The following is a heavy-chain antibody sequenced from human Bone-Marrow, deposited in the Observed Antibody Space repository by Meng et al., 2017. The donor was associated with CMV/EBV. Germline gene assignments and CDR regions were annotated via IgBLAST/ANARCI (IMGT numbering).Heavy chain of an antibody. CDR1: GFTFSSYA. V-gene: IGHV3-74*01. CDR2: IYTDGTIT. D-gene: IGHD4-17*01. J-gene: IGHJ4*02. Sequence: GESLKISCAASGFTFSSYAMSWVRQAPGKGLEWVSRIYTDGTITTYADSVKGRFTISRDNAKNALYLQMNSLRAEDTAVYYCASDPDGDYAYLFDYWGQGTLVTVSS. CDR3: ASDPDGDYAYLFDY.